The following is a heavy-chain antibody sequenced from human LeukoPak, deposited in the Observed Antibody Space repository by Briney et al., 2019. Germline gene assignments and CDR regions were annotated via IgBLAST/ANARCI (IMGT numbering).Heavy chain of an antibody. V-gene: IGHV3-33*01. J-gene: IGHJ3*02. Sequence: GGSLRLSCAASGFTFSSYGMHWVRRAPGKGLEWVAVIWYDGSNKYYADSVKGRFTISRDNSKNTLYLQMNSLRAEDTAVYYCARGTYGDYGGGAFDIWGQGTMVTVSS. CDR2: IWYDGSNK. D-gene: IGHD4-17*01. CDR3: ARGTYGDYGGGAFDI. CDR1: GFTFSSYG.